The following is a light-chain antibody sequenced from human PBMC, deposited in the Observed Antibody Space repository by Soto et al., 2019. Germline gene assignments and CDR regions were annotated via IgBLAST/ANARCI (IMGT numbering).Light chain of an antibody. CDR2: EAS. CDR1: QGIGND. J-gene: IGKJ1*01. CDR3: LQDYVYPWT. Sequence: AIQVTQSPSSLSASVGDRVTISCRASQGIGNDLGWYQQKPGKAPKLLIYEASTLQARVASGVSGSGSGTDFTLNVSSLQHADFAPYYCLQDYVYPWTFGQGKQV. V-gene: IGKV1-6*01.